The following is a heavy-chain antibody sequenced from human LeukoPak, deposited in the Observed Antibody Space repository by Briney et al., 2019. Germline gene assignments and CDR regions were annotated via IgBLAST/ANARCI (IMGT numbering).Heavy chain of an antibody. V-gene: IGHV3-21*01. CDR1: GFTFSSYS. D-gene: IGHD2/OR15-2a*01. CDR3: ARERRSLSNTTYAFDL. CDR2: ISYTSSNT. Sequence: GGSLRLSCAASGFTFSSYSMNWVRQAPGKGLEWVSSISYTSSNTYYADSMKGRFTISRDNAKNSVFLQINSLRAEDTAVYYCARERRSLSNTTYAFDLWGQGTMVTVSS. J-gene: IGHJ3*01.